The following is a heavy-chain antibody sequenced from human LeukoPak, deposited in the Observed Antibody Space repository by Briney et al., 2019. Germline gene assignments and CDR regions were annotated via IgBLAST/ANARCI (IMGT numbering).Heavy chain of an antibody. D-gene: IGHD6-13*01. CDR2: IGGSGRNT. Sequence: PGGSLRLSCAASGFTFSNCAMSWVRQAPGKGLEWVSNIGGSGRNTYYADSVKGRFTISRDNSKNTLYLQMNSLRGEDTAVYYCAKAQTSSWYAYWGQGTLVTVSS. V-gene: IGHV3-23*01. CDR1: GFTFSNCA. J-gene: IGHJ4*02. CDR3: AKAQTSSWYAY.